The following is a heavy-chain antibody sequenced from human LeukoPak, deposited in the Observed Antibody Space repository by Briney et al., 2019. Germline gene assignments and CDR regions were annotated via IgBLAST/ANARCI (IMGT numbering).Heavy chain of an antibody. V-gene: IGHV4-39*07. Sequence: SEPLSLTCTLSGGTVTSSTYFWGWIRQPPGKGLEWIGSISYSGATYYNPSLKSRVSMSVHTSKNQFSLKLSSVTAADTAVYYCARDGFYYHYYMDVWGEGITVTVSS. CDR2: ISYSGAT. J-gene: IGHJ6*03. D-gene: IGHD1-14*01. CDR1: GGTVTSSTYF. CDR3: ARDGFYYHYYMDV.